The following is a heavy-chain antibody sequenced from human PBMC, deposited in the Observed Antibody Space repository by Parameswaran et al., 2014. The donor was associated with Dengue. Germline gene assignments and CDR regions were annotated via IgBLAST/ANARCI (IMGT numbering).Heavy chain of an antibody. J-gene: IGHJ4*02. Sequence: RWIRQPPGKGLEWVSAISGSGGSTYYADSVKGRFTISRDNSKNTLYLQMNSLRAEDTAVYYCAPRDDYVWGSYRLDYWGQGTLVTVSS. CDR2: ISGSGGST. CDR3: APRDDYVWGSYRLDY. V-gene: IGHV3-23*01. D-gene: IGHD3-16*02.